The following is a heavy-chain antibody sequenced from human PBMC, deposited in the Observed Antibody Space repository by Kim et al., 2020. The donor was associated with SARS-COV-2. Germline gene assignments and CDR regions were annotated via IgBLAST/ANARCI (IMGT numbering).Heavy chain of an antibody. CDR3: ARDVRMSIDH. Sequence: GATNYGQKVQGRVPVTRDTSVRTAYMELSSLRSDATAVYYCARDVRMSIDHWGQGTLVTVSS. J-gene: IGHJ4*02. V-gene: IGHV1-2*02. CDR2: GAT. D-gene: IGHD6-6*01.